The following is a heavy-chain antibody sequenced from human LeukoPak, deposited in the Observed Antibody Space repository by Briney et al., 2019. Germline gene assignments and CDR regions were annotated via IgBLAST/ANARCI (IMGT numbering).Heavy chain of an antibody. CDR2: ISGSGGGST. D-gene: IGHD4-17*01. J-gene: IGHJ4*02. V-gene: IGHV3-23*01. Sequence: PGGSLRLSCAASGFTFSSYAMSWVRQAPGRGLEWVSGISGSGGGSTYYANSVKGRFTISRDNSKNTLYLQMNSLRAEDTAVYYCAEDSNPHYGDYECYFDYWGQGTLVTVSS. CDR1: GFTFSSYA. CDR3: AEDSNPHYGDYECYFDY.